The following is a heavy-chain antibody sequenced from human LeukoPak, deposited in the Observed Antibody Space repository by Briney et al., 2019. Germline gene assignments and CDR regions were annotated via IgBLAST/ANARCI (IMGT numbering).Heavy chain of an antibody. CDR3: AASSIAALSSDY. D-gene: IGHD6-6*01. V-gene: IGHV1-46*01. Sequence: GASVKVSCKASGYTFTSYYMHWVRQAPGQGLEWMGIINPSGGSTSYAQKLQGRVTMTTDTSTSTAYMELRSLRSDDTAVYYCAASSIAALSSDYWGQGTLVTVSS. CDR1: GYTFTSYY. J-gene: IGHJ4*02. CDR2: INPSGGST.